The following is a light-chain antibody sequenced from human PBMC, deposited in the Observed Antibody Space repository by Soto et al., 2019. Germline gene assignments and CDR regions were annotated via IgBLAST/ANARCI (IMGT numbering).Light chain of an antibody. CDR3: QQYSSSPRT. CDR1: QSVSSNF. CDR2: SAS. V-gene: IGKV3-20*01. J-gene: IGKJ1*01. Sequence: VLTQSPGTRSFSPGGRATLSCRASQSVSSNFLAWYQQKPGQAPRLLIYSASNRATGIPDRFSGSGSGTDFTLTISRLEPEDFAVYYCQQYSSSPRTFGQGTKVDIK.